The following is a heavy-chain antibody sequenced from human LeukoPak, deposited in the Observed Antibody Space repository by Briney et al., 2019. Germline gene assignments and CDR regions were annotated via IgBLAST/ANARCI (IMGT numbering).Heavy chain of an antibody. CDR1: GFTFSSYG. Sequence: GGSLRLSCAASGFTFSSYGMHWVRQAPGKGLEWVAVIWYDGSNKYYADSVKGRFTISRDNSKNTLYLQMNSLSAEDTAVYYCARDPQTYYFDYWGQGTLVTVSS. CDR3: ARDPQTYYFDY. V-gene: IGHV3-33*01. CDR2: IWYDGSNK. J-gene: IGHJ4*02.